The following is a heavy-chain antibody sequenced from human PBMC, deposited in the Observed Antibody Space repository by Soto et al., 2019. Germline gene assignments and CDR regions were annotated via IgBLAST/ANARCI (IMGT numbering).Heavy chain of an antibody. CDR3: ARHEIWEKDTYHYFDS. CDR2: VYYTDTS. J-gene: IGHJ4*02. D-gene: IGHD1-26*01. Sequence: SETLSLTCSVSGGSINNTAYYWAWVRQPPGKGLEWVGSVYYTDTSFYKPSLRSRLTISVDTSKNQISLKLNSVTAADTAVYFCARHEIWEKDTYHYFDSWGQGALVTVSS. CDR1: GGSINNTAYY. V-gene: IGHV4-39*01.